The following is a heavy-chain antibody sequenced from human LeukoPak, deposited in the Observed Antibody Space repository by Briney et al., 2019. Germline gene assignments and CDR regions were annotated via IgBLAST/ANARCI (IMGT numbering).Heavy chain of an antibody. J-gene: IGHJ3*02. Sequence: SETLSLTCTVSGGSISSYYWSWIRQPPGKGLEWIGYIYYSGSTNYNPSLKSRVTISVDTSKNQFSLKLSSVTAADTAVYYCARDRPGYSSSWYGAFDIWGQGTMVTVSS. D-gene: IGHD6-13*01. CDR2: IYYSGST. CDR3: ARDRPGYSSSWYGAFDI. V-gene: IGHV4-59*01. CDR1: GGSISSYY.